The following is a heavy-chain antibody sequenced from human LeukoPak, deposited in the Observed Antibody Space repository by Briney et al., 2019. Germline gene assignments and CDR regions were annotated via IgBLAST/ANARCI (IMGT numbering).Heavy chain of an antibody. CDR2: VRYDGSNK. CDR1: GFTFSTYG. D-gene: IGHD3-10*01. J-gene: IGHJ4*02. CDR3: AQGSHYYGSGSHRRGHYFDY. V-gene: IGHV3-30*02. Sequence: GGSLRLSCAASGFTFSTYGMHWVRQAPGKGLEWMAVVRYDGSNKYYADFVKGRFTISRDNSKNTLYLQMNSLRGEDTAVYYCAQGSHYYGSGSHRRGHYFDYWGQGTLVTVSS.